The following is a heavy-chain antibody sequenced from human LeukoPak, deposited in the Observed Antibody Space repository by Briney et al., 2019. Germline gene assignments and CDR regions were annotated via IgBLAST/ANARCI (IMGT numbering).Heavy chain of an antibody. J-gene: IGHJ5*02. CDR2: ISGSGGST. Sequence: GGSLRLSCAASGFTFSSYAMSWVRQAPGKGLEWVSAISGSGGSTYYADSVKGRFTISRDNSKNTLYLQMNSLRAEDTAVYYCARDEYVHTHTNWFDLSGQGTLVTVFS. CDR3: ARDEYVHTHTNWFDL. D-gene: IGHD6-6*01. CDR1: GFTFSSYA. V-gene: IGHV3-23*01.